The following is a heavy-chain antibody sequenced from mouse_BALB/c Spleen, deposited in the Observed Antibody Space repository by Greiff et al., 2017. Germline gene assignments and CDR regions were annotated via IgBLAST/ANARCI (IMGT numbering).Heavy chain of an antibody. CDR1: GYTFTSYV. D-gene: IGHD2-4*01. Sequence: VQLQQSGPELVKPGASVKMSCKASGYTFTSYVMHWVKQKPGQGLEWIGYINPYNDGTKYNEKFKGKATLTSDKSSSTAYMELSSLTSEDSAVYYCAREGLYYDYDGTAWFAYWGQGTLVTVSA. CDR2: INPYNDGT. V-gene: IGHV1-14*01. J-gene: IGHJ3*01. CDR3: AREGLYYDYDGTAWFAY.